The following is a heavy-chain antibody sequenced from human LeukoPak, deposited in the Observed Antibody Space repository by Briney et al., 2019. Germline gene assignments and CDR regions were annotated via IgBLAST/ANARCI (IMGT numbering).Heavy chain of an antibody. CDR2: FDPEDGET. D-gene: IGHD6-19*01. J-gene: IGHJ4*02. Sequence: ASVKVSCKVSGYTLTELSIHWVRQPPGKGVAWMGGFDPEDGETIYAQKFQGRVTMTEDTSTDTAYMEMSSLRSEDTAVYYCATLNSGYSSGVYYFDYWGQGTLVTVSS. V-gene: IGHV1-24*01. CDR3: ATLNSGYSSGVYYFDY. CDR1: GYTLTELS.